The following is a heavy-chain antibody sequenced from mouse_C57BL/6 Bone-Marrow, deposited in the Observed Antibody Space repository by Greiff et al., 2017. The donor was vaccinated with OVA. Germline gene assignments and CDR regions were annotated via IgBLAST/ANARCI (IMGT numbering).Heavy chain of an antibody. CDR1: GFNIKDYY. CDR2: IDPEDGDT. Sequence: VQLQQSGAELVRPGASVKLSCTASGFNIKDYYMHWVKQRPEQGLEWIGRIDPEDGDTEYAPKFQGKATMTADTSSNTAYLQLSSLTSEDTAVYYCTYYGSSYVFAYGGQGTLVTVSA. D-gene: IGHD1-1*01. V-gene: IGHV14-1*01. CDR3: TYYGSSYVFAY. J-gene: IGHJ3*01.